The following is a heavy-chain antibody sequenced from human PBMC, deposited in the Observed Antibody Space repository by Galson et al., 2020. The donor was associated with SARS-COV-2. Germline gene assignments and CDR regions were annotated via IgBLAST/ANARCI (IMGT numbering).Heavy chain of an antibody. V-gene: IGHV3-49*03. CDR2: IRSKAYGEPT. J-gene: IGHJ6*02. CDR1: GFTLGNYA. CDR3: SRDGYGSSWYAKYYNGMDV. Sequence: GGSLRLSCTASGFTLGNYAMSWFRQAPGKGLEWVGFIRSKAYGEPTDYATSVKGRFTISRDDFDSIIYLQMNSLKPEDSAVYYCSRDGYGSSWYAKYYNGMDVWGQGTTVTVSS. D-gene: IGHD3-10*01.